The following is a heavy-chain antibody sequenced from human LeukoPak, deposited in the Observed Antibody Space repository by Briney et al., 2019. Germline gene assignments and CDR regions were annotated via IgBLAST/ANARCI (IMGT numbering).Heavy chain of an antibody. V-gene: IGHV3-30-3*01. D-gene: IGHD5-18*01. CDR3: ARQIQLWRQDFDY. CDR1: GFTFSSYA. Sequence: GGSLRLSCAASGFTFSSYAMHWVRQAPGKGLEWVAVISYDGSNKYYADSVKGRFTISRDNSKNALYLQMNSLRAEDTAVYYCARQIQLWRQDFDYWGQGTLVTVSS. CDR2: ISYDGSNK. J-gene: IGHJ4*02.